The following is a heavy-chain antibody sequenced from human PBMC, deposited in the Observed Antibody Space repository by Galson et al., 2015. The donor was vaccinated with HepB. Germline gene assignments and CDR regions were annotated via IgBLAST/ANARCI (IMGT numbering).Heavy chain of an antibody. V-gene: IGHV3-23*01. J-gene: IGHJ4*02. CDR3: AKVFPEKTDGWYRQALYYFDS. Sequence: SLRLSCAASGFTFSYYAMSWVRQAPGKGLEWVSAITPSGDNTYSADSMKGRFTISRDNSQNTLFLQINNLRVDDTAMYFCAKVFPEKTDGWYRQALYYFDSWGQGTRVTVSS. CDR2: ITPSGDNT. CDR1: GFTFSYYA. D-gene: IGHD6-19*01.